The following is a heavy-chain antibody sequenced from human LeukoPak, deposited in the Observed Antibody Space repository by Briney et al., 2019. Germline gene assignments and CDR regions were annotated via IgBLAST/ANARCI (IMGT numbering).Heavy chain of an antibody. CDR3: TKDATPYTYVVFDY. J-gene: IGHJ4*02. D-gene: IGHD5-18*01. Sequence: GGSLRLSCAASGFTFEDYALHWVRQAPGKGLEWVSLISGDGATTFYGDSVKGRFTISRDNSKNSLYLQMNSLRPEDSAFYYCTKDATPYTYVVFDYWGQGTLVTVSS. V-gene: IGHV3-43*02. CDR1: GFTFEDYA. CDR2: ISGDGATT.